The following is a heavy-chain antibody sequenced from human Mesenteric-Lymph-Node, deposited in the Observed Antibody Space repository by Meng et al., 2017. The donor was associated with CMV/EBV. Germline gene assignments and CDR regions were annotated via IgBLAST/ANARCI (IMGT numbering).Heavy chain of an antibody. J-gene: IGHJ4*02. CDR3: AKDMGVVPAAMGY. V-gene: IGHV3-11*01. CDR1: GFTFIEHY. Sequence: GESLKISCAASGFTFIEHYMIWIRQAPGEGLEWISYIPTSGSTVYYADSVKGRFTISRDNAKNSLYLQMNSLRAEDTALYYCAKDMGVVPAAMGYWGQGTLVTVSS. D-gene: IGHD2-2*01. CDR2: IPTSGSTV.